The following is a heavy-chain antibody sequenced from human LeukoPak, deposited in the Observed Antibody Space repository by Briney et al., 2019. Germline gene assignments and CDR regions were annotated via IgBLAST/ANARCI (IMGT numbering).Heavy chain of an antibody. CDR1: GYTFNTYG. J-gene: IGHJ5*02. V-gene: IGHV1-18*01. CDR2: ISAYNGHT. Sequence: ASVKVSCKASGYTFNTYGISWVRQAPGRGLEWMGWISAYNGHTVYAQNLQDRVTMTTDTSTSTAYMELRSLLYDDTAVYYCARGRDGYNYAGFDPWGQGTLVTVSS. CDR3: ARGRDGYNYAGFDP. D-gene: IGHD5-24*01.